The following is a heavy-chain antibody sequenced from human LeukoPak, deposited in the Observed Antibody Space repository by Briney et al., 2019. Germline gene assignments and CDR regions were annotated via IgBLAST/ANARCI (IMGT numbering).Heavy chain of an antibody. CDR3: ARDMAVAGTSPFDY. CDR1: GFTFDDYG. V-gene: IGHV3-20*04. D-gene: IGHD6-19*01. CDR2: INWNGGSR. J-gene: IGHJ4*02. Sequence: PGGSLRLSCAASGFTFDDYGMSWVRQAPGKGLEWCSGINWNGGSRGYAASVKGRFKISRDNAKNSLYLQMNSLRAEDTALYYCARDMAVAGTSPFDYWGQGTLVTVSS.